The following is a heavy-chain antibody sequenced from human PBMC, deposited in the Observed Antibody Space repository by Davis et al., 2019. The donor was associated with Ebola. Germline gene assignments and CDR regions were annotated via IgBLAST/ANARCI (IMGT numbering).Heavy chain of an antibody. V-gene: IGHV1-46*03. J-gene: IGHJ6*02. CDR1: GYTFTNYY. Sequence: ASVKVSCKASGYTFTNYYMHWVRQAPGQGLEWMGMINPNDGRTIYAQKFQGRVTVTRDTSTSTVYMELSSLRSEDTAVYYCARELIVIMAAAGTGAGDYYYYGMDVWGQGTTVTVSS. CDR2: INPNDGRT. D-gene: IGHD6-13*01. CDR3: ARELIVIMAAAGTGAGDYYYYGMDV.